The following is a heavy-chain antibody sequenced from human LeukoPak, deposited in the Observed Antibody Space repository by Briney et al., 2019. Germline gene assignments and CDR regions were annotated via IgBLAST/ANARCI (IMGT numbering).Heavy chain of an antibody. CDR3: AAFSGSRLFDY. D-gene: IGHD1-26*01. V-gene: IGHV4-59*01. J-gene: IGHJ4*02. CDR2: IYYSGST. CDR1: GGSISDYY. Sequence: SETLSLTCTVSGGSISDYYWSWIRQPAGKGLEWIGYIYYSGSTNYNPSLKSRVTISVDTSKNQFSLKLSSVTAADTAVYYCAAFSGSRLFDYWGQGTLVTVSS.